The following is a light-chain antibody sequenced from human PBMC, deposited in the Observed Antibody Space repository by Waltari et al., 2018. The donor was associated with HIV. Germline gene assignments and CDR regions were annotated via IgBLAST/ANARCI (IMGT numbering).Light chain of an antibody. CDR1: QKILFSSTNKNY. CDR3: QQYYSTPRT. V-gene: IGKV4-1*01. Sequence: DIVLTQSPDSLAVSLGERATMNCKSSQKILFSSTNKNYLSWYQQRPGQPPRLLIYWASSRESGVPERFTGSGSGTNVTLTISRLQADDVAVYFCQQYYSTPRTFGQGTKV. J-gene: IGKJ1*01. CDR2: WAS.